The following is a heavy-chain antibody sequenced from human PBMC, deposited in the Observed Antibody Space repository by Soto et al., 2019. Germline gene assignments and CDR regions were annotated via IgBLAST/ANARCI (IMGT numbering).Heavy chain of an antibody. CDR1: GGCFGGYY. D-gene: IGHD2-21*02. Sequence: SETLSLTCAVYGGCFGGYYWSWIRQPPGKGLEWIGEITHSGSTNYNPSLTSRVTISVDTSKNQFSLKLSSVTAADTAVYYCARGGYGGNSGLGHFDSWGQGTLVTVS. J-gene: IGHJ4*02. CDR3: ARGGYGGNSGLGHFDS. V-gene: IGHV4-34*01. CDR2: ITHSGST.